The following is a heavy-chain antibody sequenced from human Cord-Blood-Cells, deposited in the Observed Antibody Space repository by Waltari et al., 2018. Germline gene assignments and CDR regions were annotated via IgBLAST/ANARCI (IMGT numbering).Heavy chain of an antibody. J-gene: IGHJ4*02. V-gene: IGHV4-39*01. Sequence: QLQLQESGSGLVKPSETLSLTCTVSGGSISSSCYYWGWIRQPPGKGLEWCGSIYYSGSTSYNPSLECRITISVDTSKNQFSLKLSCVTAAETAVYYCARNRYLYDSSGYYIDYWGQGTLVTVSS. CDR3: ARNRYLYDSSGYYIDY. D-gene: IGHD3-22*01. CDR2: IYYSGST. CDR1: GGSISSSCYY.